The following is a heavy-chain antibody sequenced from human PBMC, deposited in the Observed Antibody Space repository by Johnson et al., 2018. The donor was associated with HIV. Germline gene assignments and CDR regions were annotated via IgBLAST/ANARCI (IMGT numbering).Heavy chain of an antibody. CDR1: GFTFSSYA. J-gene: IGHJ3*02. V-gene: IGHV3-30*04. CDR2: VSSDGSNK. CDR3: ARPGTTLRKDAFDI. Sequence: QVQLVESGGGVVQPGRSLRLSCAASGFTFSSYAMHWVRQAPGKGLEWMAVVSSDGSNKNYADSVKGRFTISRDNAKNSLFLQMNSLRAEDTAVYYCARPGTTLRKDAFDIWGQGTMVTVSS. D-gene: IGHD1-7*01.